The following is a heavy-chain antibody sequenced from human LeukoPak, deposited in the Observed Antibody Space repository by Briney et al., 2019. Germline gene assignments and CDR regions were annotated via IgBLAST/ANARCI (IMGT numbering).Heavy chain of an antibody. D-gene: IGHD6-6*01. CDR2: INHSGST. CDR3: ARAPYSSSSRIDY. V-gene: IGHV4-34*01. CDR1: GGSFSGYY. J-gene: IGHJ4*02. Sequence: SETLSLTCAVYGGSFSGYYWSWIRQPPGKGLEWIGEINHSGSTNYNPSLKSRVTISVDTSKNQFSLKLSSVTAADTAVYYCARAPYSSSSRIDYWGQGTLVTASS.